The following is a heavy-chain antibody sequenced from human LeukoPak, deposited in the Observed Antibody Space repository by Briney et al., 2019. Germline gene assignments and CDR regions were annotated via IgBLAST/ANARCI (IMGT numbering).Heavy chain of an antibody. Sequence: GGSLRLSCAASGFTCSRYGINWVRQAPGKGLEWVSSISSSTTYIYYADSVKGRFTISRDNARNSVYLQMNSLRAEDTAVYYCARIHDVLTGSFDYWGQGTLVTVSS. CDR3: ARIHDVLTGSFDY. J-gene: IGHJ4*02. V-gene: IGHV3-21*01. CDR2: ISSSTTYI. CDR1: GFTCSRYG. D-gene: IGHD3-9*01.